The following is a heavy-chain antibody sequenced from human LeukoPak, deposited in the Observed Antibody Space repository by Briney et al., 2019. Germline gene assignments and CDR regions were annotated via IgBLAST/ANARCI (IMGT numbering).Heavy chain of an antibody. J-gene: IGHJ4*02. V-gene: IGHV5-51*01. D-gene: IGHD5-24*01. CDR3: ARRGDGYNLEGGFDY. Sequence: GESLKISCKASGYSFTNYWIGWVRQMPGKGLEWMGIIYPGDSDTRYSPSFQGQVTISADKSISTAYLQWSSLKASDTAMYYCARRGDGYNLEGGFDYWGQGTLVTVSS. CDR2: IYPGDSDT. CDR1: GYSFTNYW.